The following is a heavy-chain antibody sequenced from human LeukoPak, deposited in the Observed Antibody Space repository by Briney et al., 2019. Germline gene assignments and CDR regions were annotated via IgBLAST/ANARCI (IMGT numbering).Heavy chain of an antibody. V-gene: IGHV3-33*01. J-gene: IGHJ4*02. D-gene: IGHD2-21*02. Sequence: GGSLRLSCAASGFTFSSYGMHWVRQAPGKGLEWVAVIWYDGSNKYYADSVKGRFTISRDNSKNTLYLQMNSLRAEDTAVYYCARDDGDEVGDYWGQGTLVTVSS. CDR1: GFTFSSYG. CDR3: ARDDGDEVGDY. CDR2: IWYDGSNK.